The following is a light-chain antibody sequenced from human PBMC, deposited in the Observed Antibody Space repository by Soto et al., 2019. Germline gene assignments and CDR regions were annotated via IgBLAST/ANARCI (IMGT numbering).Light chain of an antibody. CDR1: SSAIRGYDH. CDR3: CSYAGSYTDVA. CDR2: DVN. J-gene: IGLJ2*01. Sequence: QSVLTQPRSVSGSPGQSVTISCTGTSSAIRGYDHVSWYQHHPGKAPKLMIYDVNRRPLGVPDRFSGSKSGNTASLTISGLQAEDEADYYCCSYAGSYTDVAFGGGTKLTVL. V-gene: IGLV2-11*01.